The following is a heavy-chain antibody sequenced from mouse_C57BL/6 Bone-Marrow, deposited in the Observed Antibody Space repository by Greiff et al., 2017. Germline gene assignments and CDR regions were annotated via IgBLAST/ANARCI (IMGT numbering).Heavy chain of an antibody. CDR2: IYPGSGST. CDR3: ARRGWLLRDFDY. D-gene: IGHD2-3*01. CDR1: GYTFTSYW. Sequence: VQLQQPGAELVKPGASVKMSCKASGYTFTSYWLTWVKQRPGQGLAWIGDIYPGSGSTNYNEKFKSKATLTVDTSSSTAYMQLSSLTSEDSAVYYCARRGWLLRDFDYWGKGTTLTVSS. J-gene: IGHJ2*01. V-gene: IGHV1-55*01.